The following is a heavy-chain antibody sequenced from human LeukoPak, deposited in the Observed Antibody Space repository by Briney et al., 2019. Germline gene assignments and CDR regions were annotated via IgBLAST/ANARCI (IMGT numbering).Heavy chain of an antibody. J-gene: IGHJ4*02. V-gene: IGHV3-30*19. Sequence: GGSLRLSCAASGFPFSSYGMHWVRQAPGKGLEWVAVISYDGSNKYYADSVKGRFTISRDNSKNTLYLQMNSLRAEDTAVYYCARGRYCSSISCRTELDYWGQGTLVTVSS. CDR3: ARGRYCSSISCRTELDY. CDR2: ISYDGSNK. D-gene: IGHD2-2*01. CDR1: GFPFSSYG.